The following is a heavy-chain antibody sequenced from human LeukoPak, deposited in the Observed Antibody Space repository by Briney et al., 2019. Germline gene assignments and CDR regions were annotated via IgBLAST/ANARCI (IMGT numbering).Heavy chain of an antibody. D-gene: IGHD2-2*01. CDR2: IYPGDSDT. CDR3: PRRQRGVPDARNNWFDP. Sequence: GEAQKTSCKGSGSSITNYWIGWVRQLPAKREGWGGIIYPGDSDTRYCPSFQGQATISADKSLSTPYLQESSLKASDTAMYYCPRRQRGVPDARNNWFDPWGQGTLVTVSS. V-gene: IGHV5-51*01. CDR1: GSSITNYW. J-gene: IGHJ5*02.